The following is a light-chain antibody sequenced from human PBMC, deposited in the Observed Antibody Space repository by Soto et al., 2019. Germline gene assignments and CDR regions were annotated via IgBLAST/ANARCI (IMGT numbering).Light chain of an antibody. V-gene: IGKV1-5*03. CDR2: KAS. J-gene: IGKJ5*01. CDR1: QSINSW. Sequence: DTQMTQFPSTLSASLGDRVTITCRASQSINSWLDWYQQKPGKVPNLLMYKASSLESGVPSRFSGSGSGTEFTLTINNLQPDDFGTYYCQQYNSYPITFGQGTRLELK. CDR3: QQYNSYPIT.